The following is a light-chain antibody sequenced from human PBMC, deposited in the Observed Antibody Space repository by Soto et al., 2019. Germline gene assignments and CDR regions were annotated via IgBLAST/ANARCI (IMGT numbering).Light chain of an antibody. CDR1: SSDVGGYNY. Sequence: QPVLTQPRSVSGSPGQSVTISCTGTSSDVGGYNYVSWYQQHPGKAPKLMIYDVSKPPSGVPDRFSGSKSGNTASLTISGLQADDEADCYCCSYAGSYPFVVFGGGTTLTAL. CDR2: DVS. CDR3: CSYAGSYPFVV. J-gene: IGLJ2*01. V-gene: IGLV2-11*01.